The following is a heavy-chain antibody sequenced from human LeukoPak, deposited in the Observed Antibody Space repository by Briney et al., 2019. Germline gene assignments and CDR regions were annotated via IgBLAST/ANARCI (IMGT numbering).Heavy chain of an antibody. CDR2: ISSSSSYI. Sequence: GGSLRLSCAASGFTFSSYSMNWVRQAPGKGLEWVSSISSSSSYIYYADSVKGRFTISRHNAKNSLYLQMNSLRAEDTAVYYCARGFGVVVDYYYMDVWGKGTTVTVSS. J-gene: IGHJ6*03. D-gene: IGHD3-3*01. CDR3: ARGFGVVVDYYYMDV. V-gene: IGHV3-21*01. CDR1: GFTFSSYS.